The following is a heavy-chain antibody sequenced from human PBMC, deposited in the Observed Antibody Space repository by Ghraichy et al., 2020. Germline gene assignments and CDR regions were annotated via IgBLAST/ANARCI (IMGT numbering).Heavy chain of an antibody. Sequence: GGSLRLSCAASGFTVSSNYMSWVRQAPGKGLEWVSAISGSGGSTYYADSVKGRFTISRDNSKNTLYLQMNSLRAEDTAVYYCAIPPGGYSYGSYYYYYGMDVWGQGTTVTVSS. D-gene: IGHD5-18*01. CDR3: AIPPGGYSYGSYYYYYGMDV. J-gene: IGHJ6*02. CDR1: GFTVSSNY. V-gene: IGHV3-23*01. CDR2: ISGSGGST.